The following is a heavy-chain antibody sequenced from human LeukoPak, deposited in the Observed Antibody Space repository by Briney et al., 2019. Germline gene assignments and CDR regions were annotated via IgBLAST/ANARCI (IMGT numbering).Heavy chain of an antibody. J-gene: IGHJ4*02. CDR1: GGSISSYY. CDR2: IYYSGST. D-gene: IGHD3-9*01. CDR3: AALRYFDWLLNY. Sequence: SETLSLTCTVSGGSISSYYWSWIRQPPGKGLEWVGYIYYSGSTNYNPSLKSRVTISVATSKNQYSLKLSSVTAADTAVYYCAALRYFDWLLNYWGQGTLVTVSS. V-gene: IGHV4-59*01.